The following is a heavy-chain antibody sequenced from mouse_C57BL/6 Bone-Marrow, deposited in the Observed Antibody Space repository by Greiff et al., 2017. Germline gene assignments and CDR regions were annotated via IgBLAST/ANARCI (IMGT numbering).Heavy chain of an antibody. CDR1: GYTFTSYG. CDR3: ARGTGDFAIDY. CDR2: IYPRDGST. Sequence: QVQLQQPGPELVKPGASVKLSCKASGYTFTSYGINWVKQRPGQGLEWIGWIYPRDGSTKYNEKFKGKATLTVDTSSSTAYMELRSLASEDSAVYCGARGTGDFAIDYWGQGTSVTVSS. J-gene: IGHJ4*01. D-gene: IGHD4-1*01. V-gene: IGHV1-85*01.